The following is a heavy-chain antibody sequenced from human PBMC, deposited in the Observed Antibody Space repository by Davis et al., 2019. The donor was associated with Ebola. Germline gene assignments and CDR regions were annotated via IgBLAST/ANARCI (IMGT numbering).Heavy chain of an antibody. Sequence: GGSLRLSCAASGFTVSSNYMSWVRQAPGKGLEWVSYISSSGSTIYYADSVKGRFTISRDNAKNSLYLQMNSLRAEDTAVYYCARVMGDSTIYYYYGMDVWGKGTTVTVSS. D-gene: IGHD2-2*01. CDR1: GFTVSSNY. CDR3: ARVMGDSTIYYYYGMDV. CDR2: ISSSGSTI. J-gene: IGHJ6*04. V-gene: IGHV3-11*01.